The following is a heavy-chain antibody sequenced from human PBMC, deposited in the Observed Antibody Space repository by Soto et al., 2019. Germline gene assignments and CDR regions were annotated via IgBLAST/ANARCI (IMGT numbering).Heavy chain of an antibody. CDR1: GFTFSSYG. D-gene: IGHD6-13*01. V-gene: IGHV3-33*01. CDR3: ARGCPYSSSWFCHFDY. Sequence: GGSLRLSCAASGFTFSSYGTHWVRQAPGKGLEWVAVIWYDGSNKYYADSVKGRFTISRDNSKNTLYLQMNSLRAEDTAVYYCARGCPYSSSWFCHFDYWGQGTLVTVSS. CDR2: IWYDGSNK. J-gene: IGHJ4*02.